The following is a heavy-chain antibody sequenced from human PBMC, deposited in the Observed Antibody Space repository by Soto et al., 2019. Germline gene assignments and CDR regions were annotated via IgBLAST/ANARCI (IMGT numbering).Heavy chain of an antibody. Sequence: SETLSRTCTVSGGSINNDYWSWIRQPPGKGLEWIGHMYYSGSTNYNPSLKSRVTISVDTSKNQFSLKLSSVTAADTAVYYCAREASAGPFDYWGQGTLVTVSS. CDR3: AREASAGPFDY. CDR1: GGSINNDY. D-gene: IGHD6-13*01. J-gene: IGHJ4*02. CDR2: MYYSGST. V-gene: IGHV4-59*01.